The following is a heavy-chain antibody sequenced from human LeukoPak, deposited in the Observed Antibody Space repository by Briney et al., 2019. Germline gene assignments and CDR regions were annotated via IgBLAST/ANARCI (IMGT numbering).Heavy chain of an antibody. D-gene: IGHD6-19*01. J-gene: IGHJ4*02. CDR1: GSIFTSYW. V-gene: IGHV5-51*01. CDR2: IYHGDSDT. Sequence: AGGSLKISGQGSGSIFTSYWIGGARQLPGKGREWMGIIYHGDSDTRYSPSFQAPVTISADKSISTAYLQWSSLKASDTAMYYCARTGYSSGCYDYWGQGTLVTVSS. CDR3: ARTGYSSGCYDY.